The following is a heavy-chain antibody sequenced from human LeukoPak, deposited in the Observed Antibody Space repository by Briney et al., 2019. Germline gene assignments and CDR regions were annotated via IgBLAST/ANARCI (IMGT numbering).Heavy chain of an antibody. J-gene: IGHJ6*03. CDR2: ISSSGSTI. Sequence: GGSLRLSCVTSGFTFTNHWMSWVRQAPGKGLEWVSYISSSGSTIYYADSVKGRFTISRDNAKNSLYLQMNSLRAEDTAVYYCAREGDYYYMDVWGKGTTVTVSS. V-gene: IGHV3-48*04. D-gene: IGHD1-26*01. CDR3: AREGDYYYMDV. CDR1: GFTFTNHW.